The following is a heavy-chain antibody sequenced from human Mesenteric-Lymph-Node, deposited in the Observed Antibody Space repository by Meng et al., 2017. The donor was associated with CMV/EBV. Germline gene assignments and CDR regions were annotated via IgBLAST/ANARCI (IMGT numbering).Heavy chain of an antibody. J-gene: IGHJ5*02. D-gene: IGHD2-15*01. V-gene: IGHV3-23*01. CDR1: EFTFSSYA. CDR2: ITGSSRSI. Sequence: ETLSLTCAASEFTFSSYAMSWVRQAPGKGLEWISTITGSSRSIYYADSVKGWFTTSRDNSKDTLSLQMNSLRVDDTAIYYCAKGTSAGTSNFFDPWGQGTLVTVSS. CDR3: AKGTSAGTSNFFDP.